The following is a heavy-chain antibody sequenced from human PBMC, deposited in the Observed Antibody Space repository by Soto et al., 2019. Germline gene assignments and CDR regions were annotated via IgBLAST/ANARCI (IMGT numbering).Heavy chain of an antibody. J-gene: IGHJ5*02. CDR3: AGAPDYGDYNWFDP. CDR1: GFTFSSYG. V-gene: IGHV3-30*03. D-gene: IGHD4-17*01. Sequence: QVQLVESGGGVVQPGRSLRLSCAASGFTFSSYGMHWVRQAPGKGLEWVAVISYDGSNKYYADSVKGRFTISRDNSKNTLYLQMNSLRAEDTAVYYCAGAPDYGDYNWFDPWAREPWSPSPQ. CDR2: ISYDGSNK.